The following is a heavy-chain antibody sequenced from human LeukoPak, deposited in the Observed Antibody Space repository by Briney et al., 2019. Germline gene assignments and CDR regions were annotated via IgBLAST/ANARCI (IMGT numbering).Heavy chain of an antibody. CDR3: ERAPYDM. CDR1: VVDFSRAA. CDR2: ISKDGSIT. Sequence: PGGSLRLSCVVSVVDFSRAAMYWVRQAPGKGLEWGGVISKDGSITAYSDCVKSRFTIARDNSKNTLYLQMNSLRPEDTTVYYCERAPYDMWGQGTMVTVSS. V-gene: IGHV3-30*04. J-gene: IGHJ3*02.